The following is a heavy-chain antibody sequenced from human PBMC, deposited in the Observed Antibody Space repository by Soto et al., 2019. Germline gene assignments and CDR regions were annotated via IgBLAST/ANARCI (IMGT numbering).Heavy chain of an antibody. Sequence: ASVKVSCKASGYTFTSYGISWVRQAPGQGLEWMGWISAYNSNTNYAQKLQGRVTMTTDTSTSTAYMELRSLRSDDTAVYYCARYQLYCSSGTCPQDYWGQGTLVTVSS. CDR3: ARYQLYCSSGTCPQDY. V-gene: IGHV1-18*01. CDR2: ISAYNSNT. CDR1: GYTFTSYG. J-gene: IGHJ4*02. D-gene: IGHD2-15*01.